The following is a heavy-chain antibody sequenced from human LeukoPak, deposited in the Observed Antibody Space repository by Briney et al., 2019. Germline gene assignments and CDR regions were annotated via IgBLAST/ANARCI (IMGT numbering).Heavy chain of an antibody. CDR3: ARGGLATITAVPFDY. D-gene: IGHD5-24*01. Sequence: SETLSLTCTVSGGSISSYYWSWIRQPPGKGLEWIGYIYYSGSTNYNPSLKSRVTISVDTSKNQFSLKLSSVTAADTAVYYCARGGLATITAVPFDYWGQGTLVTVSS. J-gene: IGHJ4*02. CDR1: GGSISSYY. CDR2: IYYSGST. V-gene: IGHV4-59*01.